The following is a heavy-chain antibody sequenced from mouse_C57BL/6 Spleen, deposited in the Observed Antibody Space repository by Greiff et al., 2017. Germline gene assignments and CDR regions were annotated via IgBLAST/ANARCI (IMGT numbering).Heavy chain of an antibody. J-gene: IGHJ4*01. CDR1: GFSFTSYG. Sequence: QVQLKESGPGLVAPSQSLSITCTVSGFSFTSYGVHWVRQPPGKGLEWLVVIWSDGSSTYNSALKSRLSISKDNSKSQVFLKMNSLQTDDTAMYYCARQDSSGYAMDYWGQGTSVTVSS. V-gene: IGHV2-6-1*01. D-gene: IGHD3-2*02. CDR3: ARQDSSGYAMDY. CDR2: IWSDGSS.